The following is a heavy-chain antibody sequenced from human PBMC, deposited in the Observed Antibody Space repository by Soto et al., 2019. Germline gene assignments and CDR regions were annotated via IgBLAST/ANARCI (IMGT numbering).Heavy chain of an antibody. Sequence: GGSLRLSCVASGFTFSNYAMNWVRQAPGKGLEWVAVISYDGSNKYYADSVKGRIAISRDNSRNTLYLQMNNLRAEDTAMYYCARDLGNNYGSFAYWGQGTLVTVSS. CDR2: ISYDGSNK. CDR1: GFTFSNYA. J-gene: IGHJ4*02. CDR3: ARDLGNNYGSFAY. D-gene: IGHD4-17*01. V-gene: IGHV3-30*09.